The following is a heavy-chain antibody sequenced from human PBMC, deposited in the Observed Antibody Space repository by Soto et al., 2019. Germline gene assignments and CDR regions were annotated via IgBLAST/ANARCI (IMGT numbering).Heavy chain of an antibody. V-gene: IGHV4-61*03. CDR2: IFYTGVT. CDR1: GGSVSNASFY. D-gene: IGHD3-22*01. CDR3: VRVLDSSWYADL. Sequence: QVQLQESGPGLVKPSETLSLTCSVSGGSVSNASFYWTWIRQAPGTGLECIGYIFYTGVTNYNPSRSSRVTISLDTSKIHFSLKLSSMTAADTAVYYCVRVLDSSWYADLWGRGTLVTVSS. J-gene: IGHJ2*01.